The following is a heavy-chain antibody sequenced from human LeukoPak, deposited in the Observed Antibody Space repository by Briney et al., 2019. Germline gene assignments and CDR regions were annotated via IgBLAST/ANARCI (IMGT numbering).Heavy chain of an antibody. Sequence: PAGSLRLSCAASGFTFSSHWMHWIRQAPGKGLVWVSRINADGSNTNYADSVKGRFTLSRDNAKNTLYLQMNNLRAENTAVYHCARSKSWYSPDAFDIWGQGTMVTVSS. D-gene: IGHD2-15*01. CDR1: GFTFSSHW. V-gene: IGHV3-74*01. J-gene: IGHJ3*02. CDR2: INADGSNT. CDR3: ARSKSWYSPDAFDI.